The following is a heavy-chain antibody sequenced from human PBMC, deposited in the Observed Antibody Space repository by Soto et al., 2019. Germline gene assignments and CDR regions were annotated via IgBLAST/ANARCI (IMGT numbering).Heavy chain of an antibody. CDR1: GFTFSSYA. CDR2: ISGSGGST. Sequence: GGSLRLSCAASGFTFSSYAMHWVRQAPGKGLEWVSAISGSGGSTYYADSVKGRFTISRDNSKNTLYLQMNSLRAEDTAVYYCAKDPYSSGWYDLHWFDPWGQGTLVTVSS. D-gene: IGHD6-19*01. CDR3: AKDPYSSGWYDLHWFDP. V-gene: IGHV3-23*01. J-gene: IGHJ5*02.